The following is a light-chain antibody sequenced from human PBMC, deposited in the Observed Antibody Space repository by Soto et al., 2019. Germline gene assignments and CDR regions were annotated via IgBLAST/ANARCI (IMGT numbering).Light chain of an antibody. J-gene: IGKJ1*01. CDR1: QSVSSY. Sequence: EIVLTQSPATLSLSPGARATLSCRASQSVSSYLAWYQQKPGQAPRLVIYNASRRATGIPARFSGSGSGTDFTLTISSLQPEDFAVYYCQQRSDWPTFGQGTKVDIK. V-gene: IGKV3-11*01. CDR2: NAS. CDR3: QQRSDWPT.